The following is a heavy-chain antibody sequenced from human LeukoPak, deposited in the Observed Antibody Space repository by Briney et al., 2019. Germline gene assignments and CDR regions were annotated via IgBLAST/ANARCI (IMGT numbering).Heavy chain of an antibody. V-gene: IGHV3-7*01. D-gene: IGHD5-24*01. CDR2: IQDDGVEK. J-gene: IGHJ4*02. CDR3: ARGYATIPD. Sequence: GGSLRLSCAASGFNFSINWMTWVRQAPGKGLEWVANIQDDGVEKNYVESVKGRFIISRDNAKDSLFLQMSSLRDEDTALYYCARGYATIPDWGQGTLVTVSS. CDR1: GFNFSINW.